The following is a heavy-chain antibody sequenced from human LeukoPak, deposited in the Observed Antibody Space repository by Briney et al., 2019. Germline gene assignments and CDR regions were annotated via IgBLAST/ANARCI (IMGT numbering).Heavy chain of an antibody. V-gene: IGHV3-7*05. CDR3: ARDRVTMVRGVNYYFDY. D-gene: IGHD3-10*01. CDR1: GFTFSSYW. CDR2: IKQDGSEK. Sequence: PGGALRLSCAASGFTFSSYWMSRVRQAPGKGLEWVANIKQDGSEKYYVDSVKGRFTISRDNAKNSLYLQMNSLRAEDTAVYYCARDRVTMVRGVNYYFDYWGQGTLVTVSS. J-gene: IGHJ4*02.